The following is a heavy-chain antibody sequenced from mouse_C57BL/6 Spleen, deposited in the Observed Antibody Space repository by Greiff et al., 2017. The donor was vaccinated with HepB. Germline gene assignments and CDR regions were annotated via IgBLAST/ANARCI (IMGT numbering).Heavy chain of an antibody. J-gene: IGHJ3*01. CDR2: IHPNSGST. Sequence: QVQLQQPGAELVKPGASVKLSCKASGYTLTSYWMHWVKQRPGQGLEWIGMIHPNSGSTTYNEKFKSKATLTVDKSSSKAYMQLSSLTSEDSAVYYCARTVTTVVAKGAWFAYWGQGTLVTVSA. CDR1: GYTLTSYW. V-gene: IGHV1-64*01. D-gene: IGHD1-1*01. CDR3: ARTVTTVVAKGAWFAY.